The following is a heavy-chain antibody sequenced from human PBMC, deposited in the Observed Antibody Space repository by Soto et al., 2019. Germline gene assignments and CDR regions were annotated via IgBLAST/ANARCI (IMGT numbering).Heavy chain of an antibody. D-gene: IGHD3-16*02. CDR3: ARSRQLHLGELSFVYWFDP. Sequence: SETLSLTCTVSGGSISSSSYYWGWIRQPPGKGLEWIGSIYYSGSTYYNPSLKSRVTISVDTSKNQFSLKLSSVTAADTAVYYCARSRQLHLGELSFVYWFDPWGQGTLVTVSS. CDR2: IYYSGST. J-gene: IGHJ5*02. V-gene: IGHV4-39*01. CDR1: GGSISSSSYY.